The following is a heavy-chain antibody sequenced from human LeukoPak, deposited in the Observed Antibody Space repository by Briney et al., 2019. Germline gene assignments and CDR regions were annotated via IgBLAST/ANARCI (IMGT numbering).Heavy chain of an antibody. CDR2: IIPIFGTA. J-gene: IGHJ6*03. CDR3: ARGYYYYYYMDV. V-gene: IGHV1-69*13. Sequence: SVKVSCKASGGTFSSYAISWVRQAPGQGLEWMGGIIPIFGTANYAQKFQGRVTITADESTSTAYMELSSLRSEDTAVYYCARGYYYYYYMDVWGKGTTVTISS. CDR1: GGTFSSYA.